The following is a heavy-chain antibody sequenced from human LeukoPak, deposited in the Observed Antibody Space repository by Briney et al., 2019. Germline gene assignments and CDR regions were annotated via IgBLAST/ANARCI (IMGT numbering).Heavy chain of an antibody. Sequence: PGGSLRLSCAASGFTVSSNYMSWVRQAPGKGLEWVSVIYSGGSTYYADSVKGRFTISRDNSKNTLYLQMNSLRAEDTAVYYCARDHCSGGSCYYEGDAFDIWGQGTMVTVSS. V-gene: IGHV3-66*01. CDR2: IYSGGST. CDR3: ARDHCSGGSCYYEGDAFDI. CDR1: GFTVSSNY. J-gene: IGHJ3*02. D-gene: IGHD2-15*01.